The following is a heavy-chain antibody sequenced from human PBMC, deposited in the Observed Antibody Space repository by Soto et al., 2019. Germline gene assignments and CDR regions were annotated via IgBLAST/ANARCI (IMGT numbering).Heavy chain of an antibody. CDR3: AKGWGGYCSGGSCYSWVRDAFDI. CDR1: GFTFSSYA. CDR2: ISGSGGST. Sequence: GGSLRLSCAASGFTFSSYAMSWIRQAPGKGLEWVSAISGSGGSTYYADSVKGRFTISRDNSKNTLYLQMNSLRAEDTAVYYCAKGWGGYCSGGSCYSWVRDAFDIWGQGTMVTVS. J-gene: IGHJ3*02. D-gene: IGHD2-15*01. V-gene: IGHV3-23*01.